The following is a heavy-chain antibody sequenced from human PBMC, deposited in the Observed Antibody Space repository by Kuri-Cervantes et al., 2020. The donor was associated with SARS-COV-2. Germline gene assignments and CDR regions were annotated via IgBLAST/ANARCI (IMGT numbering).Heavy chain of an antibody. CDR2: ISSSSSTI. CDR3: ARDLSSGLWAFDY. J-gene: IGHJ4*02. CDR1: GFTFSSYS. V-gene: IGHV3-48*01. D-gene: IGHD5-18*01. Sequence: GGSLRLSCAASGFTFSSYSMNWVRQAPGKGLEWVSYISSSSSTIYYADSVKGRFTISRDNAKNSLYLQMNSLRAEDTAAYYCARDLSSGLWAFDYWGQGTLVTVSS.